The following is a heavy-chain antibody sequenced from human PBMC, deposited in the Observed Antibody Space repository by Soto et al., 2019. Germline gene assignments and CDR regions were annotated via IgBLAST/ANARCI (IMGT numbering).Heavy chain of an antibody. CDR2: ISGTGGNT. CDR3: VKAVYLLDFDY. CDR1: GFTFSSYA. V-gene: IGHV3-23*01. Sequence: GGSLRLSCAASGFTFSSYAMTWVRQAPGKGLEWASTISGTGGNTYYADSVKGRFTISRDNSKNTVYLQMNSLRAEDTAVYYCVKAVYLLDFDYWGQGTLVTAPQ. J-gene: IGHJ4*02. D-gene: IGHD1-20*01.